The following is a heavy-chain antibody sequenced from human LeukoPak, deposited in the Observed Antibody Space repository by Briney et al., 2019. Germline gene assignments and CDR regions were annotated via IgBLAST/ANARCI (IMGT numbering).Heavy chain of an antibody. CDR3: AKDLSSGTGRGFDY. CDR1: GFTFSSYG. Sequence: GGSLRLSCAASGFTFSSYGMSWVRQAPGKGLEWVSAISGSGSSTYYAASVKGRFTISRDNSKNTLYLQMNSLRAEDTALYYCAKDLSSGTGRGFDYWGQGTLVTVSS. V-gene: IGHV3-23*01. J-gene: IGHJ4*02. CDR2: ISGSGSST. D-gene: IGHD3/OR15-3a*01.